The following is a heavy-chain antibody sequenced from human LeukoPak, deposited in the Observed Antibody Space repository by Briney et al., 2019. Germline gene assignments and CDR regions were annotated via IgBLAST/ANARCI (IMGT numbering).Heavy chain of an antibody. D-gene: IGHD1-26*01. CDR3: ARQGSGGRSFDV. CDR2: MYNSGST. CDR1: GGSISTYY. Sequence: SETLSLTCTVSGGSISTYYWSWIRQPPGKGLEWIGYMYNSGSTNYNPSLKSRGTISIDTSKNQVSLRLSSVTAADTAVYYCARQGSGGRSFDVWGQGTMVTVSS. J-gene: IGHJ3*01. V-gene: IGHV4-59*08.